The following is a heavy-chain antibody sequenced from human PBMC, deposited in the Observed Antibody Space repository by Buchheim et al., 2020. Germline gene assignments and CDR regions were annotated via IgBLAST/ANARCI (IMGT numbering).Heavy chain of an antibody. J-gene: IGHJ4*02. CDR1: GYTFRSYY. CDR3: ARSAYYYDTSGNSPIDY. V-gene: IGHV1-18*01. Sequence: QVQLVQSGAEVKRRGASVKVSCKTSGYTFRSYYVNWARQAPEQGLEWLGWIKAFNGDTNYAEKLQGRLTLTTDTSTETAYMELTSLRSDDTAVYYCARSAYYYDTSGNSPIDYWGQGTL. CDR2: IKAFNGDT. D-gene: IGHD3-22*01.